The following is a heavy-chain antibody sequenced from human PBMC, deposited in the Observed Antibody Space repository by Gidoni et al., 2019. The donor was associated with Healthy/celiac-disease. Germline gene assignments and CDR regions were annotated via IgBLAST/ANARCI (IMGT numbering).Heavy chain of an antibody. Sequence: EVQLVESGGGLVQPGRSLRLSCAASGFTFDDYAMHWVRQAPGKGLDWVAGISWNSVSIGYADSVKGRFTISRDNAKNSLYLQMNSLRAEDTALYYCAKVTTEYFDYWGQGTLVTVSS. V-gene: IGHV3-9*01. CDR1: GFTFDDYA. CDR3: AKVTTEYFDY. J-gene: IGHJ4*02. D-gene: IGHD4-17*01. CDR2: ISWNSVSI.